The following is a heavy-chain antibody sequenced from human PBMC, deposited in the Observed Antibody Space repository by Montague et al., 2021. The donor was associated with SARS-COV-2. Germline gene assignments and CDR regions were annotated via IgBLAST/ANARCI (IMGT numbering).Heavy chain of an antibody. CDR2: INHSGTT. Sequence: SETLSLTCAVYGGSFSGYYWTWIRQSPGKGLEWIAEINHSGTTNYNSNPSLRSRVTMSVDTSKSQFSLKLSSVTAADTGVYYCARWDPQTLTLIGLRGKSASDYWGQGTLVTVSS. D-gene: IGHD4-23*01. CDR3: ARWDPQTLTLIGLRGKSASDY. V-gene: IGHV4-34*01. CDR1: GGSFSGYY. J-gene: IGHJ4*02.